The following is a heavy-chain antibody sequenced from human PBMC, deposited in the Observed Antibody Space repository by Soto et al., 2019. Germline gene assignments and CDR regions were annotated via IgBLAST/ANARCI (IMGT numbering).Heavy chain of an antibody. J-gene: IGHJ4*02. CDR3: ARERRYYNNDTCFYFDY. D-gene: IGHD3-10*01. CDR2: IRNKANNYAT. CDR1: GFTFSDHY. Sequence: EVQVVESGGGLVQPGGSLRLSCAASGFTFSDHYMDWVRQAPGKGLEWVGRIRNKANNYATEYAASVKGRFTISRDDSKDSLYLQMTSLEAEDTAGYACARERRYYNNDTCFYFDYWCQGTLVTVSS. V-gene: IGHV3-72*01.